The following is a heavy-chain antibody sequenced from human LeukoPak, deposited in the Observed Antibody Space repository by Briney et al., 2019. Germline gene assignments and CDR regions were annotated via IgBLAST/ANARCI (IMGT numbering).Heavy chain of an antibody. CDR1: GGSIRSGSYY. D-gene: IGHD2-2*01. V-gene: IGHV4-61*02. J-gene: IGHJ5*02. CDR2: IHAGGST. CDR3: ARKPAAMRKNWFDP. Sequence: PSETLSLTCTVSGGSIRSGSYYWSWIRQPAGKGLEWIGRIHAGGSTNYNPSLKSRVTISVDTSKNQFSLKLSSVTAADTAVYYCARKPAAMRKNWFDPWGQGTLVTVSS.